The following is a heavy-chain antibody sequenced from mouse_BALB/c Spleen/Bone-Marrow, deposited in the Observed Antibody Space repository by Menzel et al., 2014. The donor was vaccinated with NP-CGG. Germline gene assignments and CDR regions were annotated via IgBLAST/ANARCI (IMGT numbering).Heavy chain of an antibody. J-gene: IGHJ2*01. Sequence: EVKLVESGGGLAQPGGSLKLSCAASGFTFSSYGMSWVRQTPDKRLELVATINSNGGSTYYPDSVEDRFTISRDNAKNTLYLQMSSLKSEDTAMYYCVRGKNYYYDYWGQGTTLTVSS. CDR1: GFTFSSYG. CDR2: INSNGGST. D-gene: IGHD2-4*01. V-gene: IGHV5-6-3*01. CDR3: VRGKNYYYDY.